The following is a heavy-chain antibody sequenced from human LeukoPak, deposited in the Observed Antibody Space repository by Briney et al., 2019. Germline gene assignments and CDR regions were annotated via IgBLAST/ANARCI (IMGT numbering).Heavy chain of an antibody. CDR2: MNPDSGRT. CDR3: ARDKRGDAFDL. CDR1: GYTFSSDD. Sequence: ASVKVSCKASGYTFSSDDINWVRQATGQGPEWMGWMNPDSGRTDYAPKFQGRVSFTRNTSINAAYMELSLLTSEDTAVYYCARDKRGDAFDLWGQGTMVTVSS. V-gene: IGHV1-8*03. J-gene: IGHJ3*01.